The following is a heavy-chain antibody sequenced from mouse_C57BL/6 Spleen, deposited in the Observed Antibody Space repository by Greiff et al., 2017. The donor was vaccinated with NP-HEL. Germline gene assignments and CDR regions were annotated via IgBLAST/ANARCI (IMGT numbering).Heavy chain of an antibody. V-gene: IGHV1-83*01. CDR1: YTFTDYYM. CDR2: YPGSGNTY. D-gene: IGHD2-1*01. J-gene: IGHJ2*01. CDR3: RYGNYGPNFDY. Sequence: VQLQQSGPELVKPGASVKMSCKASGYTFTDYYMHWVKQKPGKGLEWIGEIYPGSGNTYYNEKFKGKATLTADTSSSTAYMQLSSLTSEDSAVYFCARYGNYGPNFDYWGQGTTLTVSS.